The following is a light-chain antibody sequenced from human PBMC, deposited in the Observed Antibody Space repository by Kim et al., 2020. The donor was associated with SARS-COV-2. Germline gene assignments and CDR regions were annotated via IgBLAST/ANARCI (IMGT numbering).Light chain of an antibody. CDR3: QAWDSSISYV. J-gene: IGLJ1*01. Sequence: SYELTQPPSVSVSPGQTASITCSGDKLGDKYACWYRQKPGQSPVLVIYQDSKRPSGIPERFSGSNSGNTATLTISGTQAMDEADYYCQAWDSSISYVFGTGTKVTVL. CDR2: QDS. V-gene: IGLV3-1*01. CDR1: KLGDKY.